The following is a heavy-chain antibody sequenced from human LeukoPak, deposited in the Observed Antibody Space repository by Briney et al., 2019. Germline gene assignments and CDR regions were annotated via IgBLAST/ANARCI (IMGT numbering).Heavy chain of an antibody. J-gene: IGHJ4*02. CDR1: GFTFSRYA. D-gene: IGHD2-2*01. CDR2: ISGSGGST. Sequence: GGSLRLSCAASGFTFSRYAMNWVRQAPGKGLEWVSAISGSGGSTYYADSVKGRFTISRDNSKNTLYLQMNSLRAEDTAVYYCAKLGYCSSTSCYLYYFDYWGQGTLVTVSS. V-gene: IGHV3-23*01. CDR3: AKLGYCSSTSCYLYYFDY.